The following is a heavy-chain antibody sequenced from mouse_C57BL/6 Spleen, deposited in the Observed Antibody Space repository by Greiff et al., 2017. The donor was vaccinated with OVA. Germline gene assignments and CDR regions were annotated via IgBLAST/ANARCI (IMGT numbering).Heavy chain of an antibody. CDR1: GYTFTSYW. Sequence: QVHVKQPGAELVKPGASVKMSCKASGYTFTSYWITWVKQRPGQGLEWIGDIYPGSGGTNYNEKFKSKATLTVDTSSSTAYMQLSSLTSEDSAVYYCARGDYDYFWYFDVWGTGTTVTVSS. D-gene: IGHD2-4*01. V-gene: IGHV1-55*01. CDR3: ARGDYDYFWYFDV. J-gene: IGHJ1*03. CDR2: IYPGSGGT.